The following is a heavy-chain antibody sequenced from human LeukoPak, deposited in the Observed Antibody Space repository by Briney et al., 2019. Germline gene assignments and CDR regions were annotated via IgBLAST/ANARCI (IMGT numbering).Heavy chain of an antibody. CDR2: ISWNSGSI. CDR1: GFTFDDYA. D-gene: IGHD1-26*01. Sequence: PGGSLRLSCAASGFTFDDYAMHWVRQAPGKGLEWVSGISWNSGSIGYADSVKGRFTISRDNAKNSLYLQMNSLRAEDTALYYCAKDISGSSGYYFDYWGQGTLVTVSS. V-gene: IGHV3-9*01. J-gene: IGHJ4*02. CDR3: AKDISGSSGYYFDY.